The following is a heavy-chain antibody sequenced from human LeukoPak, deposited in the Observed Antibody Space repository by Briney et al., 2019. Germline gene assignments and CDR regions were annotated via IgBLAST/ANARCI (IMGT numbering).Heavy chain of an antibody. V-gene: IGHV3-21*01. CDR3: GRDVYPYSTSACDH. J-gene: IGHJ5*02. CDR2: ISSSSSYI. Sequence: GGSLRLSCAASGFTFSSYSMNWVRQAPGKGLEWVSSISSSSSYIFYADSVKGGFPISRDNAKNSVFLQMNSLTADDTAVYYCGRDVYPYSTSACDHWGQGTLVTVSS. CDR1: GFTFSSYS. D-gene: IGHD6-6*01.